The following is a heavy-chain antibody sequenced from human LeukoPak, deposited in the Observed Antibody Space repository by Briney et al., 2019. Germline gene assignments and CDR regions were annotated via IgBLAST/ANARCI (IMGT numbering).Heavy chain of an antibody. D-gene: IGHD3-10*01. V-gene: IGHV4-59*01. CDR1: GGSISSYY. J-gene: IGHJ4*02. CDR2: IYYSGST. Sequence: SETLSLTCTVSGGSISSYYWSWIRQPPGKGLEWIGYIYYSGSTNYNPSLKSRVTILVDTSKNQFSLKLSSVTAADTAVYYCARGGGLDLLWFGELLDYWGQGTLVTVSS. CDR3: ARGGGLDLLWFGELLDY.